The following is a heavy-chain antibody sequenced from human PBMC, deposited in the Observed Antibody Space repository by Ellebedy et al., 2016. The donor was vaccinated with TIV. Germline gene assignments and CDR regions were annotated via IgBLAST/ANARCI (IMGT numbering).Heavy chain of an antibody. D-gene: IGHD2-8*02. Sequence: PGGSLRLSCVASGFTFSDYYMSWIRQAPGKGLEFISHIGGTGATVYADSVKGRFTVSRDDAKNSLYLHMNSLKAEDTAVYYCVRTGRPWFDYWGQGTLVTVSS. V-gene: IGHV3-69-1*01. CDR2: IGGTGAT. CDR1: GFTFSDYY. CDR3: VRTGRPWFDY. J-gene: IGHJ4*02.